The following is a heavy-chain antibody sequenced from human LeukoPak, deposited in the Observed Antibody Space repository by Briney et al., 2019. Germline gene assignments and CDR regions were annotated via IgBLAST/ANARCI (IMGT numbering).Heavy chain of an antibody. CDR1: GFTFSSYA. CDR2: ISGSGSST. J-gene: IGHJ6*04. CDR3: AKLWDMEYYYGMDV. V-gene: IGHV3-23*01. Sequence: GGSLRLSRAASGFTFSSYAMSWVRQAPGKGLEWVSAISGSGSSTYYADSVKGRFTISRDNSKNTLYLQVNSLRAEDTAVYYCAKLWDMEYYYGMDVWGKGTTVTVSS. D-gene: IGHD2-15*01.